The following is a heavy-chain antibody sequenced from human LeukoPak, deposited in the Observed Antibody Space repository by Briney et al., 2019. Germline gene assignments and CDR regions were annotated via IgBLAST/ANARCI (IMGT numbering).Heavy chain of an antibody. Sequence: SQTLSLTCAISGDSVSSNSAAWNWIRQSPSRGLEWLGRTYYRSKWYNDYAVSVKSRITINPDTSRNQFSLQLNSVTPEDTAVYYCARGEAVAGLYYYYGMDVWGQGTTVTVSS. CDR2: TYYRSKWYN. CDR3: ARGEAVAGLYYYYGMDV. CDR1: GDSVSSNSAA. D-gene: IGHD6-19*01. J-gene: IGHJ6*02. V-gene: IGHV6-1*01.